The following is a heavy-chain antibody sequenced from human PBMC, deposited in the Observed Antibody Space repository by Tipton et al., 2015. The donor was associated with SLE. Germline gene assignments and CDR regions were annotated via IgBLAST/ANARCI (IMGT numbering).Heavy chain of an antibody. D-gene: IGHD4-17*01. CDR1: GFTFSSYG. Sequence: SGFTFSSYGMHWVRQAPGKGLEWVAVIWYDGSNKYYADSVKGRFTISRDNSKNTLYLQMNSLRAEDTAVYYCARGDGDYAFDYWGQGTLVTVSS. V-gene: IGHV3-30*19. CDR2: IWYDGSNK. J-gene: IGHJ4*02. CDR3: ARGDGDYAFDY.